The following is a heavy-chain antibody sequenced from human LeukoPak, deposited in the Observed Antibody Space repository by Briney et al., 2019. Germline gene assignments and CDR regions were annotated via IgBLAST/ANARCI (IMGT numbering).Heavy chain of an antibody. CDR3: ARDRQDYDLLTGYDF. V-gene: IGHV3-48*02. D-gene: IGHD3-9*01. CDR1: GFTFRMYS. J-gene: IGHJ4*02. CDR2: IRSSSTTI. Sequence: GGSLRLSCAASGFTFRMYSLNWVRQAPGKGLEWVAYIRSSSTTIHYADSAKGRFTISRDNAKNSLYLQMNSLKDEDTGVYYCARDRQDYDLLTGYDFWGQGTLVTVSS.